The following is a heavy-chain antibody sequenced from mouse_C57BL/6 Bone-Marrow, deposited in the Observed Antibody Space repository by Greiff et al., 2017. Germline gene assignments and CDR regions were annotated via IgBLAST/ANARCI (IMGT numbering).Heavy chain of an antibody. CDR2: FYPGSGSI. Sequence: QVQLQQSGAELVKPGASVKLSCKASGYTFTEYTIHWVKQRSGQGLEWIGWFYPGSGSIKYNEKFKDKATLTADKSSSTVYMELSRLTSEDSAVYFCARHQSPLYYGSRDWYFDVWGTGTTVTVSS. CDR3: ARHQSPLYYGSRDWYFDV. D-gene: IGHD1-1*01. V-gene: IGHV1-62-2*01. CDR1: GYTFTEYT. J-gene: IGHJ1*03.